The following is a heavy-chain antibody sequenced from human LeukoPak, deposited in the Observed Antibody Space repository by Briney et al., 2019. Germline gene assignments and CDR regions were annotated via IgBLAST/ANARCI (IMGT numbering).Heavy chain of an antibody. CDR3: AQSGYSDGWYSGLDY. Sequence: GRSLRLSCTASGFTFGESAFSWVRQAPGKGLESVGFIKSVVYRGAAEYAASVSGRFTISRDDSRSIAYLHMNRLETEDTAVCYCAQSGYSDGWYSGLDYWGPGTLVTVSS. V-gene: IGHV3-49*04. CDR2: IKSVVYRGAA. J-gene: IGHJ4*02. CDR1: GFTFGESA. D-gene: IGHD5-12*01.